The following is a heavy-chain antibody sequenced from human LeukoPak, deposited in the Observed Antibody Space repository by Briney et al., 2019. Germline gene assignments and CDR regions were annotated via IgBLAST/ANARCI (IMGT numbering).Heavy chain of an antibody. J-gene: IGHJ4*02. CDR1: GGSISSYY. D-gene: IGHD2-15*01. V-gene: IGHV4-39*07. CDR2: IYYSGST. CDR3: ARGYCSGGSCYDY. Sequence: SESLSLTCTVSGGSISSYYWSWIRQPPGKGLEWIGSIYYSGSTYYNPSLKSRVTISVDTSKNQFSLKLSSVTAADTAVYYCARGYCSGGSCYDYWGQGTLVTVSS.